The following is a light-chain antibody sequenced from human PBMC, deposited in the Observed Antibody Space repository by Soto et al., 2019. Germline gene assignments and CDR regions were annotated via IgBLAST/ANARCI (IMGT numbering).Light chain of an antibody. CDR2: GAS. V-gene: IGKV3-20*01. CDR1: QSVSSSS. CDR3: QQYGRSPCT. Sequence: EIVLTQSPGTLSLSPGERATLSCRASQSVSSSSLAWYQQQPGQAPRLLIYGASSRATGIPDRFSGSGSGTDFILTISRLEPEDFVVFYCQQYGRSPCTFGQGTKVEIK. J-gene: IGKJ1*01.